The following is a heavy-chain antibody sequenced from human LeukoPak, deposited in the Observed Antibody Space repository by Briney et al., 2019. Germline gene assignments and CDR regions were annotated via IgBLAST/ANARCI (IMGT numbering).Heavy chain of an antibody. D-gene: IGHD6-19*01. J-gene: IGHJ4*02. Sequence: SVKVSCKASGGTFSSYAISWVRQAPGQGLEWMGGIIPIFGTANYAQKFQGRVTITTDESTSTAYMELSSLRSEDTAVYYCAREIAVAGTFDYWGQGTLVTVSS. CDR3: AREIAVAGTFDY. CDR2: IIPIFGTA. V-gene: IGHV1-69*05. CDR1: GGTFSSYA.